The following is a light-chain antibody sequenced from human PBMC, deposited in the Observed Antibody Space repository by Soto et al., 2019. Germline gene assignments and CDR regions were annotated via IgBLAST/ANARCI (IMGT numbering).Light chain of an antibody. CDR3: YSYAGSSTWV. CDR1: TRDVGSYNL. Sequence: QSVLAQPASVSGSPGQSITISCTGTTRDVGSYNLVSWYQQHPGKAPKLIIHDVIKRPSGVSNRFSGSKSGKTASLTISGLQTEDEADYYCYSYAGSSTWVFGGGTQLTVL. CDR2: DVI. V-gene: IGLV2-23*02. J-gene: IGLJ3*02.